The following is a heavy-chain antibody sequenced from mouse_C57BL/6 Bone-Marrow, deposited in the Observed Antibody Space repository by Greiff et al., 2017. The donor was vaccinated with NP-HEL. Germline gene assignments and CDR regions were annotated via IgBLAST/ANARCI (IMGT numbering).Heavy chain of an antibody. D-gene: IGHD2-1*01. CDR3: AGGYGIPFAY. V-gene: IGHV5-6*02. CDR1: GFTFRSSG. CDR2: ISSGGSYT. Sequence: EVKLMESGGDLVKPGGSLKLSCAASGFTFRSSGMSWVRQTPYKRLEWVATISSGGSYTYYPACVTGRFSISRDNAKNTLYLQMSSLKSEDTAMYYCAGGYGIPFAYWGQGTLVTVSA. J-gene: IGHJ3*01.